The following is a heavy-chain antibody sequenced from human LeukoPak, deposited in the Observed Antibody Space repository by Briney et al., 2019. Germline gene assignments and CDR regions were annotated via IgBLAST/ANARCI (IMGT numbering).Heavy chain of an antibody. V-gene: IGHV1-2*02. Sequence: GASVKVSCKASGYTFTGYYMHWVRQAPGQGLEWMGWINPNSGGTNYAQKFQGRVTMTRDTSISTAYMELSRLRSDDTAVYYCARVDRYCSSTSCYIDYWGQGTLVTVSS. D-gene: IGHD2-2*02. CDR2: INPNSGGT. J-gene: IGHJ4*02. CDR1: GYTFTGYY. CDR3: ARVDRYCSSTSCYIDY.